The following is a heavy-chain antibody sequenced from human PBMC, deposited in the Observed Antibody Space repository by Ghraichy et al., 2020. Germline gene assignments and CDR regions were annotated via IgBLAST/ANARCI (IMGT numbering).Heavy chain of an antibody. V-gene: IGHV3-15*01. D-gene: IGHD2-21*01. CDR3: TTMRDDYDGVDV. CDR1: GFTFNNAW. Sequence: LSLTCAASGFTFNNAWMNWVRQAPGKGLEWVGRIKSKTNGGTIDYAAPVKGRFSISRDDSKNTLYLQMKSLKTEDTAVYYCTTMRDDYDGVDVWGQGTTVIVS. J-gene: IGHJ6*02. CDR2: IKSKTNGGTI.